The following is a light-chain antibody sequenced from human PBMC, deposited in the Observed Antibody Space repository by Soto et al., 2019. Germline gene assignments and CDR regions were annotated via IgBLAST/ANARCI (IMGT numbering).Light chain of an antibody. Sequence: QSALTQPASVSGSPGQSITISCTGTSSDVGGYNYVSWSQQHPGKAPKLMIYDVSNRPSGVSNRFSGSKSGNTASLTISGLQAEDEADYYCSSYTSSSTLVVFVTGTKVTVL. J-gene: IGLJ1*01. CDR1: SSDVGGYNY. V-gene: IGLV2-14*01. CDR2: DVS. CDR3: SSYTSSSTLVV.